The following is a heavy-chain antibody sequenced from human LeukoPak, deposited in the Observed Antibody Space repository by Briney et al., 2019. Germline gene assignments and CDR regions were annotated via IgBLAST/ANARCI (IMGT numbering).Heavy chain of an antibody. CDR1: GFTFSSYA. CDR3: AFHSSSWGGTYFDY. CDR2: ISYDGSNK. D-gene: IGHD6-13*01. J-gene: IGHJ4*02. Sequence: GGSLRLSCAASGFTFSSYAMHWARQAPGKGLECEAVISYDGSNKYSADSVKGRFTLSRDNSKNTLYLQMNSLRAEDTAVYYCAFHSSSWGGTYFDYWGQGTLVTVSS. V-gene: IGHV3-30*04.